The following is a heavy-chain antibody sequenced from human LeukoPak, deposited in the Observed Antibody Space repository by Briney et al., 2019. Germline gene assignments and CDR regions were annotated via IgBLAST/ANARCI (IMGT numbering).Heavy chain of an antibody. V-gene: IGHV4-34*01. CDR3: ARGPRIAARRYAFDI. Sequence: SETLSLTRAVYGGSLSGYYWSWTRQPPGKGLEWIGEINHSGSTNYNPSLKSRVTISVDTSKNQFSLKLSSVTAADTAVYYCARGPRIAARRYAFDIWGQGTMVTVSS. J-gene: IGHJ3*02. CDR2: INHSGST. D-gene: IGHD6-6*01. CDR1: GGSLSGYY.